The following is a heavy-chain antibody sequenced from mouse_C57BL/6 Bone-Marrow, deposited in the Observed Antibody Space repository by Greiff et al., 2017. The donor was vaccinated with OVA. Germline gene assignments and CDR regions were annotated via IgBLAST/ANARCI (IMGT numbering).Heavy chain of an antibody. J-gene: IGHJ4*01. CDR1: GFTFSDYY. Sequence: EVQLVESEGGLVQPGSSMKLSCTASGFTFSDYYMAWVRQVPEKGLEWVANINYDGSSPYYLDSLKSRFIISRENANNILYLQMSSLKTEDTATYYCARITTVGAMDYWGQGTSVTVSS. CDR3: ARITTVGAMDY. V-gene: IGHV5-16*01. CDR2: INYDGSSP. D-gene: IGHD1-1*01.